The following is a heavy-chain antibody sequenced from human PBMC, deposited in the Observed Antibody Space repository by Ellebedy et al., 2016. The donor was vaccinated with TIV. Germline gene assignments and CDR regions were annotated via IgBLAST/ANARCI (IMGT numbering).Heavy chain of an antibody. CDR2: IFSGGDT. J-gene: IGHJ3*01. Sequence: PGGSLRLSCAASGITVSSTYMSWIRQAPGKGLEWVSVIFSGGDTYYAHSVKGRFTISRDYSRNTLYLQMNTLRVDDTAVYHWAGDPWGYNYGNAFDAWGQGTMVTVSS. CDR1: GITVSSTY. V-gene: IGHV3-66*01. CDR3: AGDPWGYNYGNAFDA. D-gene: IGHD5-18*01.